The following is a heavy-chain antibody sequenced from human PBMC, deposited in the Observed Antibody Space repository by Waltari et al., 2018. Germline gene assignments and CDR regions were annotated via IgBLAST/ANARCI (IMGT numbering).Heavy chain of an antibody. Sequence: QLHLQEAGPGLVKPSETLSLTCSVSGGSIISNRHYWAWIRQPPGKGLEWTATISYTGTTYYTPSLKLRVTISVDTSKNQFSLKLTSVTAADTAVYYCATYVGASIGTAAFDVWGQGTMVTVSS. CDR1: GGSIISNRHY. CDR2: ISYTGTT. J-gene: IGHJ3*01. CDR3: ATYVGASIGTAAFDV. V-gene: IGHV4-39*01. D-gene: IGHD3-16*01.